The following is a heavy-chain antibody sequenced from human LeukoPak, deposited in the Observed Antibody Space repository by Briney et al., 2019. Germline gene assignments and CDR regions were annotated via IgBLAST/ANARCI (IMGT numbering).Heavy chain of an antibody. J-gene: IGHJ3*02. V-gene: IGHV1-18*01. CDR2: ISAYNGNT. Sequence: ASVKVSCKASGYTFTSYGISWVRQAPGQGLEWMGWISAYNGNTNYAQKLQGRVTMTTDTSTSTAYMELRSLRSDDTAVYYCARGVILGVVLDAFDIWGQGTMVTVSS. CDR3: ARGVILGVVLDAFDI. D-gene: IGHD3-3*01. CDR1: GYTFTSYG.